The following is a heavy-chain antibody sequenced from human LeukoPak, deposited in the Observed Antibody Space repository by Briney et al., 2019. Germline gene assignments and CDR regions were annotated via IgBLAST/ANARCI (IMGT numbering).Heavy chain of an antibody. CDR3: ARTARGRYFDL. CDR2: INHSGST. V-gene: IGHV4-34*01. Sequence: PSETLSLTCAVYGGSFSGYYWSWIRQPPGKGLEWIGEINHSGSTNYNPSLKSRVTISVDTSKNQFSLKLSSVTAADTAVYYCARTARGRYFDLWGRGTLVTVSS. J-gene: IGHJ2*01. D-gene: IGHD3-10*01. CDR1: GGSFSGYY.